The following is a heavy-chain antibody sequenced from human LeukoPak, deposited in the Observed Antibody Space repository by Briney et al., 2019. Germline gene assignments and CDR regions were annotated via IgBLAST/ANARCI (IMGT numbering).Heavy chain of an antibody. V-gene: IGHV3-7*01. D-gene: IGHD3-22*01. J-gene: IGHJ3*02. CDR2: IKQEGSAK. Sequence: SGGSLRLSCAASGFTFSSYWMSWVRQAPGKGLEWVANIKQEGSAKYYVDSVKGRFTTSRDNAKNSLYLQMNSLRAEDTAVYYCARRRWITMTLGGAFDIWGQGTMVTVSS. CDR1: GFTFSSYW. CDR3: ARRRWITMTLGGAFDI.